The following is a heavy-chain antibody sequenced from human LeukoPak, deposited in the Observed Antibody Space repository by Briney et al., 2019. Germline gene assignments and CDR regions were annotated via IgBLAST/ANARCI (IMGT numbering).Heavy chain of an antibody. Sequence: GRSLRLSCTTSGFTFSDFVMSWFRQAPGKGLEWVGFIRSKAYGGTTEYAASVKGRFTISRDDSKSIAYLQVNSLKTEDTAVYYCTGSFGELSFFAYWGQGTLVTVSS. CDR1: GFTFSDFV. D-gene: IGHD3-10*01. V-gene: IGHV3-49*03. CDR3: TGSFGELSFFAY. CDR2: IRSKAYGGTT. J-gene: IGHJ4*02.